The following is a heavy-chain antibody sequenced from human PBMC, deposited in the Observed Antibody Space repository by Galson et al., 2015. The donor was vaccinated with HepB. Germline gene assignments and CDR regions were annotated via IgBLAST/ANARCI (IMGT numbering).Heavy chain of an antibody. D-gene: IGHD2-15*01. Sequence: SVKVSCKASGGTFKRHSFGWVRQAPGQGLEWMGGIMPVFAKGNYAQTFQDRLTITADNSATTVYMELNNLTSDDTAIYYCASGGDCSGGSCHEGYWGQGTLVTVSS. J-gene: IGHJ4*02. CDR3: ASGGDCSGGSCHEGY. V-gene: IGHV1-69*06. CDR2: IMPVFAKG. CDR1: GGTFKRHS.